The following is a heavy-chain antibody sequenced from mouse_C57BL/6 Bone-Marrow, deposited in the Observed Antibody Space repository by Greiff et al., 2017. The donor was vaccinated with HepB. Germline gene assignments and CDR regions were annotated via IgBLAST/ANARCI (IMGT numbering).Heavy chain of an antibody. CDR1: GFTFSTSG. J-gene: IGHJ2*01. CDR2: INAGGTYT. CDR3: ARDRFDYYFDY. Sequence: EVQGVESGGDLVKPGGSLKLSCAASGFTFSTSGMSWVRQTPDKRLEWVAAINAGGTYTYYATSVRWRFTISRDTAKNTLFLLMSSLKSEDSAIYYCARDRFDYYFDYWGQGTTLTVSS. V-gene: IGHV5-6*01. D-gene: IGHD2-14*01.